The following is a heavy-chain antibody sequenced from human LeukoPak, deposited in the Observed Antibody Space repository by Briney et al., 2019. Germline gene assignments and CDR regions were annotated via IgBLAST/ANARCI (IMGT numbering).Heavy chain of an antibody. Sequence: PSETVSLTCTISVPSISVYCWICIRQSPGKGLEWIVYIYSSGSTNYNPSLNSRVTISVDTSKKHFSLKLTSVTAADTAVCYCASTLITFGGLMTFYFDSWGQGTLVTVSS. CDR1: VPSISVYC. D-gene: IGHD3-16*01. CDR3: ASTLITFGGLMTFYFDS. J-gene: IGHJ4*02. V-gene: IGHV4-59*01. CDR2: IYSSGST.